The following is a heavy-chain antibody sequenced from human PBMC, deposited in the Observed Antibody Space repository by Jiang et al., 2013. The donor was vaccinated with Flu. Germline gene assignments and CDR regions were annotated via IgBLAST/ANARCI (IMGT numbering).Heavy chain of an antibody. Sequence: KPTQTLTLTCTFSGFSLNTSGMCVIWIRQPPGKALEWLARVAWDDDKVYSTSLKTRLTISKDTSKNQVVLTLTNMGPADTATYYCARIYYDSANYYSYYGVDVWGKGTTVTVSS. J-gene: IGHJ6*04. CDR1: GFSLNTSGMC. CDR3: ARIYYDSANYYSYYGVDV. D-gene: IGHD3-16*01. V-gene: IGHV2-70*16. CDR2: VAWDDDK.